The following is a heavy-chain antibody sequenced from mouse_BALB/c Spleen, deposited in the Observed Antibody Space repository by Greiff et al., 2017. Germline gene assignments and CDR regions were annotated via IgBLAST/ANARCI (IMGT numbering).Heavy chain of an antibody. CDR3: ASGTTVANYYAMDY. D-gene: IGHD1-1*01. J-gene: IGHJ4*01. V-gene: IGHV14-3*02. CDR1: GFNIKDTY. CDR2: IDPANGNT. Sequence: EVQRVESGAELVKPGASVKLSCTASGFNIKDTYMHWVKQRPEQGLEWIGRIDPANGNTKYDPKFQGKATITEDTSSNTAYLQLSSLTSEDTAVYYCASGTTVANYYAMDYWGQGTSVTVSS.